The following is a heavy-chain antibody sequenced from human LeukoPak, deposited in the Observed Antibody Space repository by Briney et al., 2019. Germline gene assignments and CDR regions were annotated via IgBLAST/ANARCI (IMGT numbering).Heavy chain of an antibody. V-gene: IGHV3-30-3*01. D-gene: IGHD1-26*01. Sequence: GGSLRLFCATSGFTFSSYAMHWVRQAPGKGLEWVAVISSDGSNKYYADSVKGRFTISRDNSKNTLYLQMNSLRAEDTAVYYCARDRDKDSGSYVFDYWGQGTLVTVSS. CDR3: ARDRDKDSGSYVFDY. J-gene: IGHJ4*02. CDR2: ISSDGSNK. CDR1: GFTFSSYA.